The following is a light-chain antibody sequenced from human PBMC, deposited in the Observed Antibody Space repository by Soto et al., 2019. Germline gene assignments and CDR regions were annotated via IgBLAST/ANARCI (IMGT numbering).Light chain of an antibody. V-gene: IGLV2-14*01. J-gene: IGLJ2*01. Sequence: QSALTQPASVSGSPGQSITISCTGTSSDVGGYNYVSWHQQHPGKAPKLMIYDVSNRPSGVSNRFSGSKSGNTASLTISGFQAEDEADYYCSSYTSSSTLVFGGGTKLTVL. CDR3: SSYTSSSTLV. CDR1: SSDVGGYNY. CDR2: DVS.